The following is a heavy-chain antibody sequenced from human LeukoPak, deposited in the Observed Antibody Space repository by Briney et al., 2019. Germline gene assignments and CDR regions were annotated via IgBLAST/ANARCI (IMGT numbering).Heavy chain of an antibody. V-gene: IGHV3-13*05. Sequence: PGGSLRLSCAASGFTFSSYDMHWVRQATGKGQKWVSAIGTAGDPYYPGSVKGRFTISRENAKNSLYLQMNSLRAGDTAVYYCARMTTRGMDVWGKGTTVTVSS. CDR2: IGTAGDP. D-gene: IGHD4-11*01. CDR1: GFTFSSYD. CDR3: ARMTTRGMDV. J-gene: IGHJ6*04.